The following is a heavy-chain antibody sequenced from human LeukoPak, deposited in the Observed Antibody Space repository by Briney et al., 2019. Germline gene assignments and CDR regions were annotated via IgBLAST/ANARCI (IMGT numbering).Heavy chain of an antibody. CDR3: AKVLNRITGTTWSPGFDP. J-gene: IGHJ5*02. V-gene: IGHV3-23*01. Sequence: PGGSLRLSCAASGLTFSSYAMSWVRQAPGKGLEWVSAISGSGGSTYYADSVKGRVTISRDNSKNTLYLQMNGLRDEDTAVYYCAKVLNRITGTTWSPGFDPWGQGTLVTVSS. CDR1: GLTFSSYA. D-gene: IGHD1-7*01. CDR2: ISGSGGST.